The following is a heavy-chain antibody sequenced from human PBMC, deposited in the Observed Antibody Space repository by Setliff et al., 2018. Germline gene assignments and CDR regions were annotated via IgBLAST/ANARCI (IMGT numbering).Heavy chain of an antibody. D-gene: IGHD3-22*01. CDR1: GFSLSTNTVG. CDR2: IFWDDDK. Sequence: GSGPTLVNPPETLTLTCTFSGFSLSTNTVGVGWIRQPPGKALEWLAVIFWDDDKRYSPSLQHRLSINKDTSKNQVVLTMANVDPVDAATYYCAHFTVGYDISGYIAYWGQGTLVTVSS. CDR3: AHFTVGYDISGYIAY. J-gene: IGHJ4*02. V-gene: IGHV2-5*02.